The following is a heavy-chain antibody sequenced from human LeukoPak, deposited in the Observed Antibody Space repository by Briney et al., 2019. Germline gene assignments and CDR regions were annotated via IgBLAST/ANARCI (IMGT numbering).Heavy chain of an antibody. J-gene: IGHJ4*02. CDR3: ASGTDSSGGYFDS. CDR2: IYHSGST. D-gene: IGHD3-22*01. Sequence: SETLSLTCAVSGGSISSGGYSWSWIRQPPGKGPEWIGYIYHSGSTYYNPSLKSRVTISVDRSKNQFSLKLISVTAADTAVYYCASGTDSSGGYFDSWGQGTLVTVSS. CDR1: GGSISSGGYS. V-gene: IGHV4-30-2*01.